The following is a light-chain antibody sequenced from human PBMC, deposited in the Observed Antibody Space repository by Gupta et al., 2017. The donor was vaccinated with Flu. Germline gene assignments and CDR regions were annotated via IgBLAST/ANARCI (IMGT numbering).Light chain of an antibody. CDR1: GSNIGVTY. CDR2: ENN. Sequence: QSVLTQPPSISAAPGQSVTISCSGSGSNIGVTYVSWYQQFPGTAPKLLIYENNKRPSGIPDRFSGSKSGTSAALGITGLQTGDEADYYCGTWDGSLSTDVFGTGTKVTVL. CDR3: GTWDGSLSTDV. J-gene: IGLJ1*01. V-gene: IGLV1-51*02.